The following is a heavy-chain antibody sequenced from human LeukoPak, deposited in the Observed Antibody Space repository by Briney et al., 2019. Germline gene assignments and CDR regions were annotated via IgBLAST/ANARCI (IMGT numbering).Heavy chain of an antibody. V-gene: IGHV4-4*07. J-gene: IGHJ4*02. D-gene: IGHD3-10*01. Sequence: SETLSLTCTVSGGSISSYYWSWIRQPAGKGLEWIGRIYTSGSTNYNPSLKSRVTMSVDTSKNQFSLKLSSVTAADTAVYYCARDRSTSLGSYYHLFDYWGQGTLVTVSS. CDR1: GGSISSYY. CDR3: ARDRSTSLGSYYHLFDY. CDR2: IYTSGST.